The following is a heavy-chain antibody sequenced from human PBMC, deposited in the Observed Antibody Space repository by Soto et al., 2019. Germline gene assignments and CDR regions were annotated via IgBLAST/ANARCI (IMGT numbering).Heavy chain of an antibody. CDR3: ARHSNRNYGLYYFDY. V-gene: IGHV1-3*01. Sequence: VASVKVSCKASGYTFTSYAMHWVRQAPGQRLEWMGWINAGNGNTKYSQKFQGRVTITRDTSASTAYMELSSLRSEDTAVYYCARHSNRNYGLYYFDYWGLGALVTVSS. CDR1: GYTFTSYA. J-gene: IGHJ4*02. D-gene: IGHD4-4*01. CDR2: INAGNGNT.